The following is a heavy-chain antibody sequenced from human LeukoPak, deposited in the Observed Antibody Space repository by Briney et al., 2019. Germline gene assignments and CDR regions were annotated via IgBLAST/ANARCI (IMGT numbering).Heavy chain of an antibody. J-gene: IGHJ5*02. CDR3: AKSRPSYNAISFDA. V-gene: IGHV1-18*01. CDR1: GYSFTIFS. D-gene: IGHD6-6*01. CDR2: INAYNGYT. Sequence: ASVKVSFKASGYSFTIFSIVWVRQAPGQGREWMGWINAYNGYTNSAQNLQGRITLTTDTSTTTAYMELRSLRVDDTAVYFCAKSRPSYNAISFDAWGQGTLVTVSS.